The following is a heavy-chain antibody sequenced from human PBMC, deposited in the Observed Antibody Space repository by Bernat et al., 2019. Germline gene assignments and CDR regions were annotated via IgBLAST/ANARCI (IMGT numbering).Heavy chain of an antibody. Sequence: QVQLVESGGGVVQPGRSLRLSCAASGFTFSSYAMHWVRQAPGKGLEWVAVISYDGSNKYYGDSVKGRFTISRDNSKNTLYLQMNRLRAEDTTVYYCTRGVVAATLDYWGQGTLVTVSS. V-gene: IGHV3-30-3*01. J-gene: IGHJ4*02. CDR3: TRGVVAATLDY. D-gene: IGHD2-15*01. CDR2: ISYDGSNK. CDR1: GFTFSSYA.